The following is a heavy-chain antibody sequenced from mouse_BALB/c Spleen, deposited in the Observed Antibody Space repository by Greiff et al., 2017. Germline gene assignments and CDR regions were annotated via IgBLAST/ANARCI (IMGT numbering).Heavy chain of an antibody. D-gene: IGHD1-1*01. Sequence: VQLQQSGPGLVQPSQSLSITCTVSGFSLTSYGVHWVRQSPGKGLEWLGVIWSGGSTDYYAAFISRLSISKYNSKSRVFFKMNRLQANDTAIYYCTSRYYYGSSYDAMGFWGQGTPGTGSS. CDR2: IWSGGST. J-gene: IGHJ4*01. V-gene: IGHV2-2*02. CDR1: GFSLTSYG. CDR3: TSRYYYGSSYDAMGF.